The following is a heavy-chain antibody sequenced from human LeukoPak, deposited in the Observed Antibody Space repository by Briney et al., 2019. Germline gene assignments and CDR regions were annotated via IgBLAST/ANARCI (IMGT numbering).Heavy chain of an antibody. Sequence: PSETLSLTCAVYGGSFSGYYWSWIRQPPGKGLEWIGEINHSGSTNYNPSLKSRVTISVDTSKNQFSLKLSSVTAADTAVYYCARGHKKKTYYYDSSGYYTRSYYFDYWGQGTLVTVSS. CDR3: ARGHKKKTYYYDSSGYYTRSYYFDY. CDR2: INHSGST. J-gene: IGHJ4*02. CDR1: GGSFSGYY. V-gene: IGHV4-34*01. D-gene: IGHD3-22*01.